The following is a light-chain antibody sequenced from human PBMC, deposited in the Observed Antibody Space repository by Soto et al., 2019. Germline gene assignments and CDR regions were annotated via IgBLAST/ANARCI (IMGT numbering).Light chain of an antibody. CDR1: QSVSDN. CDR2: GAS. CDR3: QQSNNWPYT. J-gene: IGKJ2*01. Sequence: EIVMTQSPATLSVSPGERATLSCRASQSVSDNLAWYQQKPGQAPRLLIYGASTRATGIPARFSGSGSGTEFTLTSSSIQSDDVAVYYCQQSNNWPYTFGQGTKLDIK. V-gene: IGKV3-15*01.